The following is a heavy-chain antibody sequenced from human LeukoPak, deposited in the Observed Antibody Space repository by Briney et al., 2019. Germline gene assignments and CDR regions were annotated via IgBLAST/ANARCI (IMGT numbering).Heavy chain of an antibody. CDR1: GYTFTGYY. Sequence: ASVKVSCKASGYTFTGYYMHWVRQAPGQGLESMGWINPNSGGTNYAQKFQGRVTMTRDTSISTAYMELSRLRSDDTAVYYCARDGIAAAEPGADYWGQGTLVTVSS. D-gene: IGHD6-13*01. J-gene: IGHJ4*02. CDR2: INPNSGGT. CDR3: ARDGIAAAEPGADY. V-gene: IGHV1-2*02.